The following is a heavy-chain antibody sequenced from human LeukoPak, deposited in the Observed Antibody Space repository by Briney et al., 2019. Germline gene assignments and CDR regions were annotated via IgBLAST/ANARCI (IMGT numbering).Heavy chain of an antibody. V-gene: IGHV3-23*01. CDR2: ISGSGGST. D-gene: IGHD6-13*01. J-gene: IGHJ6*03. CDR3: AKAIAAAGTWVYYMDV. Sequence: PGGSLRLSCAASGFTVSSNYMSWVRQAPGKGLEWVSAISGSGGSTYYADSVKGRFTISRDNSKNTLYLQMNSLRAEDTAVYYCAKAIAAAGTWVYYMDVWGKGTTVTVSS. CDR1: GFTVSSNY.